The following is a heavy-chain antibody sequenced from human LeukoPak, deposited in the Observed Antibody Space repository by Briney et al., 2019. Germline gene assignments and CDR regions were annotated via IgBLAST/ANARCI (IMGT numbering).Heavy chain of an antibody. J-gene: IGHJ4*02. V-gene: IGHV1-46*01. Sequence: GASVKVSCKASGYTCTSYYMHWVRQATGQGLEWMGIINPSGGSTSYAQKFQGRVTMTRDMSTSTVYMELSSLRSEDTAVYSCASESAGYSGYDYVHYWGQGTLVTVSS. CDR2: INPSGGST. CDR3: ASESAGYSGYDYVHY. D-gene: IGHD5-12*01. CDR1: GYTCTSYY.